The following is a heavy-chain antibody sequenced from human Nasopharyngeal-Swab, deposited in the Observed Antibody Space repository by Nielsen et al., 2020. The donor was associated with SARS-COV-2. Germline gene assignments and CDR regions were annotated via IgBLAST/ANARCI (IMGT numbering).Heavy chain of an antibody. Sequence: GESLKISCAASGFTFRTYWIHWVRQAPGKGLVWVPRVNSDASVTNYADSVKGRFTTSRDNAENTVHLQMNGLRVEDTAIYYCARAYDGRLLDSWGRGILVTVSS. CDR2: VNSDASVT. V-gene: IGHV3-74*01. J-gene: IGHJ4*02. CDR3: ARAYDGRLLDS. CDR1: GFTFRTYW. D-gene: IGHD3-22*01.